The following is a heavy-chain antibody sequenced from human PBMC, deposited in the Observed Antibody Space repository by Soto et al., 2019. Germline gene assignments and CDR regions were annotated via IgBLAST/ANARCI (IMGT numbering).Heavy chain of an antibody. CDR3: ASGTNGAFFVY. V-gene: IGHV3-11*01. CDR1: GFTFSDYY. CDR2: ISSRSSTI. D-gene: IGHD2-8*01. J-gene: IGHJ4*02. Sequence: PGGSLRLSCAASGFTFSDYYMSWIRQAPGKGLEWVSYISSRSSTIFYADSVKGRFTISRDNVKNSPYLQMNSLRAEDTAVYYCASGTNGAFFVYWGQGILVTVSS.